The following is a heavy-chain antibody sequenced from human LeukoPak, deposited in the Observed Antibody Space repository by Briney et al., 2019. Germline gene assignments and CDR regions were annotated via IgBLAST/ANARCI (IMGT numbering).Heavy chain of an antibody. CDR3: ATDYYDRSGDYTVDY. V-gene: IGHV3-23*01. CDR2: ISGSDGTT. CDR1: GFTFRDYA. J-gene: IGHJ4*02. Sequence: GGSLRLSCAASGFTFRDYAMSWVRQAPGKGLEWASVISGSDGTTHYADSVKGRFIISRDNSKNTVYLQMNSLRAEDTAVYYCATDYYDRSGDYTVDYWGQGTLVTVSS. D-gene: IGHD3-22*01.